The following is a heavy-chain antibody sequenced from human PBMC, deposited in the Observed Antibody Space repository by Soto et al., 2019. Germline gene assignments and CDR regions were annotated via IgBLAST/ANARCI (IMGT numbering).Heavy chain of an antibody. V-gene: IGHV3-74*03. Sequence: PGGSLRLSCAASGFIFTSDWMHWVRQVPGKGRAWVPRINSDGTTTYAAAGKVRFTIYRDKGKSTLHLQVHSLRGDDTAVYYCVRGLGNIDAAENVSWGRGTLVTVSS. CDR2: INSDGTT. CDR1: GFIFTSDW. D-gene: IGHD6-13*01. CDR3: VRGLGNIDAAENVS. J-gene: IGHJ4*01.